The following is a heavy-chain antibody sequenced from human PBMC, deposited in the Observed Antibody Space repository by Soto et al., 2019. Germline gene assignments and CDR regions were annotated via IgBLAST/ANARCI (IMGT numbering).Heavy chain of an antibody. D-gene: IGHD2-21*02. CDR1: GFTFSSYA. Sequence: QVQLVESGGGVVQPGRSLRLSCAASGFTFSSYAMHWVRQAPGKGLEWGAVISYDGSNKYYAASVKGRFTISRDNSMNTLYLQLNRLRDEDTALYYGERDCNLAYCGGDYPYSDYGMDVCGQGTTVTVSS. J-gene: IGHJ6*02. CDR2: ISYDGSNK. CDR3: ERDCNLAYCGGDYPYSDYGMDV. V-gene: IGHV3-30-3*01.